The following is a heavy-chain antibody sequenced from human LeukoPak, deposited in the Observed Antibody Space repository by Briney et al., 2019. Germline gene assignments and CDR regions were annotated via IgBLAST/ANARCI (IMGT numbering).Heavy chain of an antibody. Sequence: PSETLSLTCAVSGYSISSGCYWGWIRQPPGKGLEWIGSIYHSGSTYYNPSLKSRVTISVDTSKNQFSLKLSSVTAADTAVYYCARSDYRWFDPWGQGTLVTVSS. CDR1: GYSISSGCY. D-gene: IGHD4-11*01. CDR2: IYHSGST. V-gene: IGHV4-38-2*01. CDR3: ARSDYRWFDP. J-gene: IGHJ5*02.